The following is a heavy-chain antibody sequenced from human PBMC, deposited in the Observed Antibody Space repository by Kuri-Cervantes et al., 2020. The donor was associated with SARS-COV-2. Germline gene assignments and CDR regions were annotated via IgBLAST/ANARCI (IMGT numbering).Heavy chain of an antibody. CDR3: ARGHGAVVFLGYDY. CDR1: GGFISNSSYY. V-gene: IGHV4-39*07. J-gene: IGHJ4*02. CDR2: INHSGST. D-gene: IGHD2-2*01. Sequence: SETLSLTCTVSGGFISNSSYYWGWIRQPPGKGLEWIGEINHSGSTNYNPSLKSRVTISVDTSKNQFSLKLSSVTAADTAVYYCARGHGAVVFLGYDYWGQGTLVTVSS.